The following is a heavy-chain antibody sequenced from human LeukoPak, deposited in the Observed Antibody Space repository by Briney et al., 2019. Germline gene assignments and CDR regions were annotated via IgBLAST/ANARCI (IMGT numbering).Heavy chain of an antibody. Sequence: PGGSLRLSCAASGFTVSNNYMSWVRQAPGKGLEWVSVIDGGGSTYYADSVKGRFTISRDNSKNALFLQMNGLRAEDTAVYYCARVGPGGDGYNYGYFDYWGQGTLVTVSS. CDR1: GFTVSNNY. D-gene: IGHD5-24*01. J-gene: IGHJ4*02. CDR3: ARVGPGGDGYNYGYFDY. CDR2: IDGGGST. V-gene: IGHV3-53*01.